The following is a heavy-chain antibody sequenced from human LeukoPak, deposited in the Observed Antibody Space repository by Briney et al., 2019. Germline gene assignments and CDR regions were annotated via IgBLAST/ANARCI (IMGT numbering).Heavy chain of an antibody. D-gene: IGHD3-22*01. Sequence: SETLSLTCTVSGGSISSYYWNWIRQPPGKGLEWIGYISYSGSTNCNPSLKSRVTISVDTSKNQFSLKLSSVTAADTAVYYCARTSDSSGRGFDYWGQGTLVTVSS. CDR1: GGSISSYY. CDR2: ISYSGST. CDR3: ARTSDSSGRGFDY. J-gene: IGHJ4*02. V-gene: IGHV4-59*08.